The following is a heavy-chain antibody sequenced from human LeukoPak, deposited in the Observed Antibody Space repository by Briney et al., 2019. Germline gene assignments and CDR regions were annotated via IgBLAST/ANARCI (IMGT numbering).Heavy chain of an antibody. CDR2: VRFDGRDE. Sequence: PGGSLTLSCAASGFTFRNFGMHWVRQAPGKGLEWVAFVRFDGRDEYYVDSLKGRFTISRDNAKNSLYLQMNSLRAEDTAIYYCARVGRAGRPGYWGQGTLVTVSS. CDR1: GFTFRNFG. V-gene: IGHV3-30*02. CDR3: ARVGRAGRPGY. J-gene: IGHJ4*02.